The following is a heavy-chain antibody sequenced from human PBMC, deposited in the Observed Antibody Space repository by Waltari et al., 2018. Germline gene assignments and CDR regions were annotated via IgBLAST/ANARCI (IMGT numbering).Heavy chain of an antibody. CDR1: GGKFGSYA. CDR2: SIPSFGTP. CDR3: AKRIVGGPFDV. Sequence: QVHLVQSGAEVRKPGSSVRVSCEASGGKFGSYAITWVRQAPGQGLEWMAGSIPSFGTPNDAQKFQGRVNVAADEATSTAYMELSSLRSDDTAIYYCAKRIVGGPFDVWGQGTVVIVSS. J-gene: IGHJ3*01. D-gene: IGHD1-26*01. V-gene: IGHV1-69*12.